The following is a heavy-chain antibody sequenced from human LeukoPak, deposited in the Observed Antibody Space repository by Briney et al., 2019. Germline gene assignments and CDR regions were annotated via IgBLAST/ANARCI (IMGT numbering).Heavy chain of an antibody. CDR1: GFTFNSYV. CDR2: INGSGGST. CDR3: AKGGTGTKDYYYYYMDV. Sequence: PGGSLRLSCAASGFTFNSYVMTWVRQAPGKGLEWVSDINGSGGSTNYAGSVKGRFTISRDNSKNTMYLQMNSLRAEDTAVYYCAKGGTGTKDYYYYYMDVWGKGTTVTVSS. D-gene: IGHD1-7*01. V-gene: IGHV3-23*01. J-gene: IGHJ6*03.